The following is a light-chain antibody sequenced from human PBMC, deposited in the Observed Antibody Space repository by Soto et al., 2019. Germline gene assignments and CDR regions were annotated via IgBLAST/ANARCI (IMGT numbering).Light chain of an antibody. Sequence: EIVLTQSPATLSSSPGERATLSCRASQSVSSYLAWYQQKPGQAPRPLIYGASSRATGIPDRFSGSGSGTDFTLTISRLEPEDFAVYYCQQYCSTPRTFGQGTKVDIK. CDR3: QQYCSTPRT. V-gene: IGKV3-20*01. CDR2: GAS. J-gene: IGKJ1*01. CDR1: QSVSSY.